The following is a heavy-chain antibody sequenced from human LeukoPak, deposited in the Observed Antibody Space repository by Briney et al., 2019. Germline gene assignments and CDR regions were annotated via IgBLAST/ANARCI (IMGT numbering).Heavy chain of an antibody. D-gene: IGHD3-16*02. CDR1: GFTFSSYA. Sequence: PGGSLRLSGAASGFTFSSYAMSWVRQAPGKGLEWVSAISGSGGSTYYADSVKGRFTISRDNSKNTLYLQMNSLRAEDTAVYYCAKSRLRLGELSSPGYYGMDVWGQGTTVTVSS. CDR3: AKSRLRLGELSSPGYYGMDV. V-gene: IGHV3-23*01. J-gene: IGHJ6*02. CDR2: ISGSGGST.